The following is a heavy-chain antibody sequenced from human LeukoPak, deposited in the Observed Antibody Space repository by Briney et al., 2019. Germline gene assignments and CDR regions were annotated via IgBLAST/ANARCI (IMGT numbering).Heavy chain of an antibody. CDR1: GFTFTSYS. V-gene: IGHV3-21*01. CDR3: ARDLHPGRISMVRGVILQDWAAFDI. Sequence: PGGSLRLSCAASGFTFTSYSMNWVRQAPGKGLEWVSSISSSSSYIYYADSVKGRFTISRDNAKNSLYLQINSLRAEDTAVYYCARDLHPGRISMVRGVILQDWAAFDIWGQGTMVTVSS. J-gene: IGHJ3*02. D-gene: IGHD3-10*01. CDR2: ISSSSSYI.